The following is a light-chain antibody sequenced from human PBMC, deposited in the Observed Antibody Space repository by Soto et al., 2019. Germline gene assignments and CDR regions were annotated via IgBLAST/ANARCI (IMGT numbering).Light chain of an antibody. CDR1: SGDVGGYNY. Sequence: QSALTQPRSVSGSPGQSVTISCTGTSGDVGGYNYVSWYQQRPGEAPKLMIYDVTERPSGVPDRFSGSKSGNTASLTISVLQADDEAEYYCASYAGTYTWVFGGGTTLTVL. CDR3: ASYAGTYTWV. V-gene: IGLV2-11*01. CDR2: DVT. J-gene: IGLJ3*02.